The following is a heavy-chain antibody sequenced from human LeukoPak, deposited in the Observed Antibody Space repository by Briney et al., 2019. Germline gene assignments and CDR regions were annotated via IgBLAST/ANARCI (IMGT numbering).Heavy chain of an antibody. CDR2: ISGSGGST. CDR3: AKDPVWFGELSPYYFDY. CDR1: GFTFSSYA. V-gene: IGHV3-23*01. D-gene: IGHD3-10*01. Sequence: GGSLRLSCAASGFTFSSYAMSWVRQAPGKGLEWVSAISGSGGSTYYADSVKGRFTISRDNSKNTLYLQMNSLRAEDTAVYYCAKDPVWFGELSPYYFDYWGQGTLVTVSS. J-gene: IGHJ4*02.